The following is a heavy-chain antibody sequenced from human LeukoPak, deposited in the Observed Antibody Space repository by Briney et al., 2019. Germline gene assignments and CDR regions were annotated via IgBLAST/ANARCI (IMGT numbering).Heavy chain of an antibody. Sequence: ASVKVSCKASGGTFSSYAISWVRQAPGQGLEWMGRIIPILGIANYAQKFQGRVTITADKSTSTAYMELSSLRSEDTAVYYCARDLGRDDYGDYNFDYWGQGTLVTVSS. J-gene: IGHJ4*02. V-gene: IGHV1-69*04. CDR1: GGTFSSYA. CDR2: IIPILGIA. CDR3: ARDLGRDDYGDYNFDY. D-gene: IGHD4-17*01.